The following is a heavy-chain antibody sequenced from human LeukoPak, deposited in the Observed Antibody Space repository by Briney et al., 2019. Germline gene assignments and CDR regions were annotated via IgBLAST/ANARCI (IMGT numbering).Heavy chain of an antibody. CDR2: IDSDGSST. D-gene: IGHD4-17*01. J-gene: IGHJ4*02. Sequence: PGGSLRLSCAASGFTFSSYWMHWVRQAPGKGLVWVSRIDSDGSSTSYADSVKGRFTISRDNAKNTLYLQMNSLRAVDTAVYYCARDKSGGSVTTSFDYWGQGTLVTVSS. CDR1: GFTFSSYW. V-gene: IGHV3-74*01. CDR3: ARDKSGGSVTTSFDY.